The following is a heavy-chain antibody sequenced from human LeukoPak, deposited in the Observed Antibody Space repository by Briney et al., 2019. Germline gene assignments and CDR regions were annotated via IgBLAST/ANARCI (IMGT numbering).Heavy chain of an antibody. V-gene: IGHV4-38-2*02. D-gene: IGHD3-10*01. Sequence: SETLSLTCTVSGYSISSGYYWGWIRQPPGKGLEWIGSIYHSGSTYYNPSLKSRVTISVDTSKNQFSLKLSSVTAAGTAVYYCARGSYYGSGSYYNRAYYFDYWGQGTLVTVSS. CDR2: IYHSGST. CDR3: ARGSYYGSGSYYNRAYYFDY. CDR1: GYSISSGYY. J-gene: IGHJ4*02.